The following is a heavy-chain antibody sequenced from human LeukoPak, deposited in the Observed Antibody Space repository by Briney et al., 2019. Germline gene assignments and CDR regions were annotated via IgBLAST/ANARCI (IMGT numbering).Heavy chain of an antibody. CDR1: GFTFSSYS. J-gene: IGHJ4*02. Sequence: GGSLRLSCAASGFTFSSYSMNWVRQAPGKGLEWVSYISSSSSTIYYADSVKGRFTISRDNAKNSLYLQMNSLRDEDTAVYYCARDAITMIVGYFDCWGQGTLVTVSS. D-gene: IGHD3-22*01. CDR3: ARDAITMIVGYFDC. V-gene: IGHV3-48*02. CDR2: ISSSSSTI.